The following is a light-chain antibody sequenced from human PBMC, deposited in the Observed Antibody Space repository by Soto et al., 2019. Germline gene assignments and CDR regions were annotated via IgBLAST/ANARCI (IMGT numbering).Light chain of an antibody. CDR1: SSNIGSGYD. CDR3: QSYDSSLSGSVV. V-gene: IGLV1-40*01. Sequence: QSVLTQPPSVSGAPGQRVTISCTGSSSNIGSGYDVHWYRQLPGTAPKLLIYANTIRPSGVPDRFSGSTSGTSASLAITGLQAEDEADYYCQSYDSSLSGSVVFGGGTKLTFL. CDR2: ANT. J-gene: IGLJ2*01.